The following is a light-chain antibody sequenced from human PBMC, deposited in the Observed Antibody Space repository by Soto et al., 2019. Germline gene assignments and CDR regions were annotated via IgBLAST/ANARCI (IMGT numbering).Light chain of an antibody. CDR3: QQYTSYPWT. Sequence: EIVMTQSPLTLPVTPGEPASISCRSSQSLLYNNTYNYLDWYVQKPGQSPQLLIYFGSNRAPGVPDRFSGSGSGTEFTLTISSLQSDDFATYYCQQYTSYPWTFGQGTKVDIK. CDR1: QSLLYNNTYNY. J-gene: IGKJ1*01. V-gene: IGKV2-28*01. CDR2: FGS.